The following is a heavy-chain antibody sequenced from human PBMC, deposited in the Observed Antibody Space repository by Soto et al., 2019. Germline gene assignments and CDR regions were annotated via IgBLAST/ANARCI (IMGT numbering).Heavy chain of an antibody. CDR3: ARGPGSTIFGVVDIQKFDY. J-gene: IGHJ4*02. CDR1: GGSISSYY. D-gene: IGHD3-3*01. V-gene: IGHV4-59*01. Sequence: SETLSLTCTVSGGSISSYYWSWIRQPPGKGLEWIGYIYYSGSTNYNPSLKSRVTISVDTSKNQFSLKLSSVTAADTAVYYCARGPGSTIFGVVDIQKFDYWGQGTLVTVSS. CDR2: IYYSGST.